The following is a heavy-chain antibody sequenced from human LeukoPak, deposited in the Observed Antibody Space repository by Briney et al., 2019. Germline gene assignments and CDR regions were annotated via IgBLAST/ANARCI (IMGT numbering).Heavy chain of an antibody. CDR1: GFTLSNYW. J-gene: IGHJ3*01. Sequence: GGSLRLSCAASGFTLSNYWIHWVRQAPRKGLVWVSRINTDGSSTNYADSVRGRFTVSRDNAKNTLYLQMNSLRVEDTAVYYCARVIGWDEPFDLWGHGTLVTVSS. CDR3: ARVIGWDEPFDL. V-gene: IGHV3-74*01. CDR2: INTDGSST. D-gene: IGHD1-26*01.